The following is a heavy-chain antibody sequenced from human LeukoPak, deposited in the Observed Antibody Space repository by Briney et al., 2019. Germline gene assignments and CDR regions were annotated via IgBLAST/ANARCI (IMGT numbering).Heavy chain of an antibody. CDR2: ISSSSSYI. CDR1: GFTFSSYS. D-gene: IGHD2-15*01. J-gene: IGHJ4*02. V-gene: IGHV3-21*01. Sequence: QAGGSLRLSCAASGFTFSSYSMNWVRQAPGKGLEWVSSISSSSSYIYYADSVKGRFTNSRDNAKNSLYLQMDSLRAEDTAVYYCARDGLGYCSGGSCYSEYYFDYWGQGTLVTVSS. CDR3: ARDGLGYCSGGSCYSEYYFDY.